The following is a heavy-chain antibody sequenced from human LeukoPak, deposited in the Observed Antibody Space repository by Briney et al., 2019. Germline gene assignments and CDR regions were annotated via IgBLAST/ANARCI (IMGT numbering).Heavy chain of an antibody. J-gene: IGHJ4*02. CDR1: GYTFTGYY. CDR3: ARGHCSSTSCYEFFDY. Sequence: ASVKVSCKASGYTFTGYYMHWVRQAPGQGLEWMGWINPNSGGTNYAQKFQGRVTMTRDTSTSTVYMELSSLRSEDTAVYYCARGHCSSTSCYEFFDYWGQGTLVTVSS. D-gene: IGHD2-2*01. CDR2: INPNSGGT. V-gene: IGHV1-2*02.